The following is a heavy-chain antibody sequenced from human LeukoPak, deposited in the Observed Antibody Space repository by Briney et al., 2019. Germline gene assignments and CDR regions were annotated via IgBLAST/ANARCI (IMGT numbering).Heavy chain of an antibody. D-gene: IGHD6-19*01. CDR2: IYHSGST. J-gene: IGHJ4*02. V-gene: IGHV4-4*02. Sequence: SETLSLTCAVSGGSISSSNWWSWVRQPPGKGLEWIGEIYHSGSTNYNPSLKSRVTISVDKSKNQFSLKLSSVTAADTAVYYCARAPAPHIYSSGSVYFDYWGQGTLVTDSS. CDR3: ARAPAPHIYSSGSVYFDY. CDR1: GGSISSSNW.